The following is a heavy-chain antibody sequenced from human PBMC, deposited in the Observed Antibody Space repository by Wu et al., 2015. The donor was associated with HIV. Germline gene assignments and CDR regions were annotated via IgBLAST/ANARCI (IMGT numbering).Heavy chain of an antibody. D-gene: IGHD3-10*01. CDR2: FIPISGAP. V-gene: IGHV1-69*05. CDR1: GGTFSNYA. J-gene: IGHJ6*02. CDR3: ARRGSWGDHTNMIRGGLDV. Sequence: QVQLVQSGAEVKKPGSSVKVSCKASGGTFSNYAITWVRQAPGQGLEWMGGFIPISGAPNYIQKFQGRVTITTDESTNTAYMELSSLRSEDTAVYYCARRGSWGDHTNMIRGGLDVWGRGTTVTVSS.